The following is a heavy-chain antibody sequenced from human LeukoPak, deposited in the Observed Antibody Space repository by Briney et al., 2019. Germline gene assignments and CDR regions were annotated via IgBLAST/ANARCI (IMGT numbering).Heavy chain of an antibody. CDR1: GYTFTSCD. D-gene: IGHD6-19*01. J-gene: IGHJ4*02. CDR2: MNPNSGNT. V-gene: IGHV1-8*01. Sequence: ASVKVSCKASGYTFTSCDINWVRQATGQGLEWMGWMNPNSGNTGYGQSIQGRITMTRDISIGTAYMELSNLRSEDTAIYYCTRGSSGRRDNWGQGTMVTVSA. CDR3: TRGSSGRRDN.